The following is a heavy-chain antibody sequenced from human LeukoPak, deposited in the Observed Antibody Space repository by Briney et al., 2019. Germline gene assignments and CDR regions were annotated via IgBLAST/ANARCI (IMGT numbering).Heavy chain of an antibody. V-gene: IGHV3-23*01. Sequence: GGSLRLSCAASGFTFNSYAMSWVRQAPGKGLEWVSAISGSGGSTYYADSVKGRFTISRDNSKDTLYLQMNSLRPEDTAVYYCAKLKRYDILTGYYPDYWGQGTLLTVSS. J-gene: IGHJ4*02. CDR3: AKLKRYDILTGYYPDY. CDR2: ISGSGGST. D-gene: IGHD3-9*01. CDR1: GFTFNSYA.